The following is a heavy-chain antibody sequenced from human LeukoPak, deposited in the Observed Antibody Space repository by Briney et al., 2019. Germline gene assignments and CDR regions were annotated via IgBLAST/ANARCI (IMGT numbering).Heavy chain of an antibody. V-gene: IGHV4-59*01. CDR2: IYYSGST. J-gene: IGHJ3*02. CDR1: GGSISSYY. CDR3: ARTDEDYCSSTSCPDAFDI. D-gene: IGHD2-2*01. Sequence: SETLSLTCTVSGGSISSYYWSWIRQPPGKGLEWIGYIYYSGSTNYNPSLKSRVTISVDTSNNQFSLKLSSVTAADTAVYYCARTDEDYCSSTSCPDAFDIWGQGTMVTVSS.